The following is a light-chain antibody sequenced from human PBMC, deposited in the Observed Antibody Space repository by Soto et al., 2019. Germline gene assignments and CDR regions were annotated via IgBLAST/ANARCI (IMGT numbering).Light chain of an antibody. CDR2: KAS. V-gene: IGKV1-5*03. CDR3: QQYNSYQIA. CDR1: QSISTF. Sequence: DIQMTQSPSSLSPSVRDRVPITCRASQSISTFLNWYRQRPGEAPELLIYKASSLDSGVPSRFSGSGSGTEFTLTISSLQPDDFATYYCQQYNSYQIAFGQGTRLEIK. J-gene: IGKJ5*01.